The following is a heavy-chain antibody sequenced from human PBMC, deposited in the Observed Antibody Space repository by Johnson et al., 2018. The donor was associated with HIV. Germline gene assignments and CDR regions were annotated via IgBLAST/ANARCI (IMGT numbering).Heavy chain of an antibody. CDR1: GFTFSSYW. Sequence: VQLVESGGGLVQPGGSLRLSCAASGFTFSSYWMSWVRQAPGKGLEWVANIKQEGSEKYYVDSVKGRFTISRDNAKNSLYLQMNSLRAEDTAVYYCARDLYSSSWTNEAFDIWGQGTMVTVSS. CDR3: ARDLYSSSWTNEAFDI. CDR2: IKQEGSEK. D-gene: IGHD6-13*01. V-gene: IGHV3-7*05. J-gene: IGHJ3*02.